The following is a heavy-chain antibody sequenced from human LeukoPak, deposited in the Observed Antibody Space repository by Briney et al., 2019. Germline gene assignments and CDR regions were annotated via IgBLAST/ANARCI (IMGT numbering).Heavy chain of an antibody. D-gene: IGHD5-12*01. CDR3: AKGPIVASSGYFDY. J-gene: IGHJ4*02. CDR2: ISWNSGSI. V-gene: IGHV3-9*01. CDR1: GFTFDDYA. Sequence: PGGSLRLSCAASGFTFDDYAMHWVRQAPGKGLEWVSGISWNSGSIGYADSVKGRFTISRDNAKNSLYLQMNSLRAEDTALYYCAKGPIVASSGYFDYWGRGTLVTVSS.